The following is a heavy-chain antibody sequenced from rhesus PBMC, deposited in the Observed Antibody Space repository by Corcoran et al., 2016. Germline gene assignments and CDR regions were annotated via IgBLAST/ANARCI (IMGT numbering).Heavy chain of an antibody. CDR2: ISYTGKTF. Sequence: EVQLVEPGGGLVKPGASLRLSCAASGYTFGDYGMYGVRSAPGTGLGGVSFISYTGKTFYCADSVKGRFNISRDNAKISLTLQMNSLRAEDTAVYYCARVGNDYYGSGYYNDFDYWGQGVLVTVSS. J-gene: IGHJ4*01. CDR1: GYTFGDYG. CDR3: ARVGNDYYGSGYYNDFDY. D-gene: IGHD3-28*01. V-gene: IGHV3-183*01.